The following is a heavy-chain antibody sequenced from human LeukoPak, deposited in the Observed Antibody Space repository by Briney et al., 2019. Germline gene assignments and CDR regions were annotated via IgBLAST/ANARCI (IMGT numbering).Heavy chain of an antibody. V-gene: IGHV4-4*07. D-gene: IGHD6-19*01. Sequence: RSSETLSLTRTVSGGSISSYYWSWIRQPAGKGLEWIGRIYTSGSTNYNPSLKSRVTMSVDTSKNQFSLKLSSVTAADTAVYYCAREQAVAGTGGAFDIWGQGTMVTVSP. CDR1: GGSISSYY. CDR3: AREQAVAGTGGAFDI. J-gene: IGHJ3*02. CDR2: IYTSGST.